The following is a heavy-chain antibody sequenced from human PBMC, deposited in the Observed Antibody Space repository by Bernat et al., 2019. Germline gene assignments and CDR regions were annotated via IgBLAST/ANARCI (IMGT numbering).Heavy chain of an antibody. CDR2: IGTAGDT. J-gene: IGHJ2*01. D-gene: IGHD3-3*01. Sequence: EVQLVESGGGLVQPGGSLRLSCAASGFTFSSYDMHWVRQATGKGLEWVSAIGTAGDTYYPGSVKGRFTSSRENAKNSLYLQMNSLRAGDTAVYYCARVRYYYFWSGYHYWYFDLWGRGTLVTVSS. CDR1: GFTFSSYD. V-gene: IGHV3-13*04. CDR3: ARVRYYYFWSGYHYWYFDL.